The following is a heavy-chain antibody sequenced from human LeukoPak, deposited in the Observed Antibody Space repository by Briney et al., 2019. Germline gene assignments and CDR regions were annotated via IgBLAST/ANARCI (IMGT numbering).Heavy chain of an antibody. D-gene: IGHD5-12*01. J-gene: IGHJ3*02. CDR3: ARGIVATIRENDAFDI. CDR2: IIPIFGTA. V-gene: IGHV1-69*05. Sequence: GASVKVSCKASGYTFTSYAISWVRQAPGQGLEWMGGIIPIFGTANYAQKFQGRVTITTDESTSTAYMELSSLRSEDTAVYYCARGIVATIRENDAFDIWGQGTMVTVSS. CDR1: GYTFTSYA.